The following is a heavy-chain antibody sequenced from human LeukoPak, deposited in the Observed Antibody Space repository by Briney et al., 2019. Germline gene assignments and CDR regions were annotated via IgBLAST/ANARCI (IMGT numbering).Heavy chain of an antibody. CDR1: GFTFSSYE. CDR2: ISSSGSTI. CDR3: ARGRRWLQPLDY. J-gene: IGHJ4*02. V-gene: IGHV3-48*03. Sequence: GGSLRLSCAASGFTFSSYEMNWVRQAPGKGLEWVSYISSSGSTIYYADSVEGRFTISRDNAKQSLFLQMNSLRVEDLGVYYCARGRRWLQPLDYWGQGTLVTVSS. D-gene: IGHD5-24*01.